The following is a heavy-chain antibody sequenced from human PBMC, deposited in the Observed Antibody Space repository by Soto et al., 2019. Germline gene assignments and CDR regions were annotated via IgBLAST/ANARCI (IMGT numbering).Heavy chain of an antibody. J-gene: IGHJ6*02. CDR3: ARDRPYGSGSYYFGWGMDV. Sequence: QVQLQESGPGLVKPSGTLSLTCAVSGGSISSSNWWSWVRQPPGKGLEWIGEIYHSGSTNYNPSLKSRVTISVDKSKNQFSLKLSSVTAADTAVYYCARDRPYGSGSYYFGWGMDVWGQGTTVTVSS. CDR2: IYHSGST. V-gene: IGHV4-4*02. D-gene: IGHD3-10*01. CDR1: GGSISSSNW.